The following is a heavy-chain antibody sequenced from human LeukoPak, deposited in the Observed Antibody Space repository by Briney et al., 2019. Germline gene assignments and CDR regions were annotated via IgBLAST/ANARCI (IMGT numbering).Heavy chain of an antibody. CDR3: ARDRRDGYKYYFDY. Sequence: PGGSPRLSCAASGFTFSSYSMNWVRQAPGKGLEWVSSISSSSSYIYYADSVKGRFTISRDNAKNSLYLQMNSLRAEDTAVYYCARDRRDGYKYYFDYWGQGTLVTVSS. CDR1: GFTFSSYS. D-gene: IGHD5-24*01. J-gene: IGHJ4*02. V-gene: IGHV3-21*01. CDR2: ISSSSSYI.